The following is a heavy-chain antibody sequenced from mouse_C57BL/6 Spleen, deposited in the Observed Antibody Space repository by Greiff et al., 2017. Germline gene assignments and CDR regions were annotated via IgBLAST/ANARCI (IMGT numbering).Heavy chain of an antibody. J-gene: IGHJ4*01. D-gene: IGHD1-1*01. V-gene: IGHV1-62-2*01. CDR3: ERAEDHLDNDGSSYYALDY. CDR1: GYTFTEYN. Sequence: VKLQQSGAELVKPGASVKLSCKASGYTFTEYNMHWVKQRTGQGLEWIGWFYPGIGSIKYNEKFKDKATLTADKSSSTAYMELSRLTSEDSAVYSCERAEDHLDNDGSSYYALDYWGQGTSVTVSA. CDR2: FYPGIGSI.